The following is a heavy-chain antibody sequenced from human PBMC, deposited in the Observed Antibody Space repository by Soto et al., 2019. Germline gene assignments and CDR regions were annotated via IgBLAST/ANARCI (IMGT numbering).Heavy chain of an antibody. V-gene: IGHV4-39*07. CDR3: AREGYNFAPFDY. CDR2: IYYSGTT. CDR1: GDSITSNSYF. J-gene: IGHJ4*02. Sequence: SETLSLTCTVSGDSITSNSYFWAWTRQPPGKGLEWIGSIYYSGTTYHNPSLKSRVTISVDRSNNQFSLKLTSVTAADTAVYYCAREGYNFAPFDYWGQGALVTVSS. D-gene: IGHD1-1*01.